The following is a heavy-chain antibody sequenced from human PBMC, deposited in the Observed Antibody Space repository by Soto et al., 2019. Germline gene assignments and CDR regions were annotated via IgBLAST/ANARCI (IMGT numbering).Heavy chain of an antibody. Sequence: SETLSLTCTVSGGSISSYYWSWIRQPPGKGPEWIGYIYYSGSTNYNPSLKSRVTISVDTSKNQFSLKLSSVTAADTAVYYCARDRSGNWNYVERLGGCFDPWGQGTLVTVSS. CDR1: GGSISSYY. V-gene: IGHV4-59*01. CDR2: IYYSGST. J-gene: IGHJ5*02. D-gene: IGHD1-7*01. CDR3: ARDRSGNWNYVERLGGCFDP.